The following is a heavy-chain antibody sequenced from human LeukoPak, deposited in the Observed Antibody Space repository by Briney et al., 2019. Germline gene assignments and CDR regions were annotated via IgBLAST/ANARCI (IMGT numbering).Heavy chain of an antibody. Sequence: PSETLSLTCTVSGGSISSGDYYWSWIHQPPGKGLEWIGYIYYSGSTYYNPSLKSRVTISVDTSKNQFSLKLSSVTAADTAVYYCARTGGYYYDSSGYYYGYWGQGTLVTVSS. CDR2: IYYSGST. D-gene: IGHD3-22*01. CDR3: ARTGGYYYDSSGYYYGY. V-gene: IGHV4-30-4*01. J-gene: IGHJ4*02. CDR1: GGSISSGDYY.